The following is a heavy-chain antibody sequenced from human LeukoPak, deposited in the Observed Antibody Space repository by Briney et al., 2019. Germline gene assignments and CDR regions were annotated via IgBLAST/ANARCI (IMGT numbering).Heavy chain of an antibody. D-gene: IGHD2-21*02. CDR1: GFTFDDYV. CDR3: AKDVTATASSYYGMDV. Sequence: GGSLRLSCAASGFTFDDYVMHWVRQAPGKGLEWVSGISWNSGRIGYADSVKGRFTISRDNAKNSLCLQMNSLRAEDTALYYCAKDVTATASSYYGMDVWGQGTTVTVSS. V-gene: IGHV3-9*01. CDR2: ISWNSGRI. J-gene: IGHJ6*02.